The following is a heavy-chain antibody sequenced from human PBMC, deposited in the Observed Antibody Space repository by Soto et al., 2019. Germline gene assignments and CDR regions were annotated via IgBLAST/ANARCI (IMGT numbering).Heavy chain of an antibody. CDR3: LEIVLVPAGPRLYYYGMAV. J-gene: IGHJ6*02. D-gene: IGHD2-2*03. V-gene: IGHV3-13*01. CDR1: GFAFSSYV. CDR2: IGTGGDT. Sequence: GGSLRLSCAASGFAFSSYVLHWVRRAPGKGPEWVSAIGTGGDTYYADSVMGRFTISRDNAKKSLYLQMNSLIAEDMAVYYRLEIVLVPAGPRLYYYGMAVWGQGTTVTVSS.